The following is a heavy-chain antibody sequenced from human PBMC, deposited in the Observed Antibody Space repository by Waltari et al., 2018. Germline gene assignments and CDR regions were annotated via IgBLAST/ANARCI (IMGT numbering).Heavy chain of an antibody. J-gene: IGHJ6*02. CDR3: SRDCTGGSCYGLTYGMDV. CDR1: GYTFTAYY. D-gene: IGHD2-15*01. V-gene: IGHV1-2*02. Sequence: QVQLVQSGAEVKMPGDSVKVSCTASGYTFTAYYIQWVRRAPGQGLEWGGRMDLSRGYTNFAEKFLGRGTMTRDTSSTTAYLELRRLRSDDTAIYHWSRDCTGGSCYGLTYGMDVWGQGTLVSVSS. CDR2: MDLSRGYT.